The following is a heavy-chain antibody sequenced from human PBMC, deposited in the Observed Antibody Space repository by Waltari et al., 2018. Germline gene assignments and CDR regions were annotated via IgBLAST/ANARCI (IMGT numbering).Heavy chain of an antibody. Sequence: EVQLVESGGGLVKPGGSLRLSCAASGFTFSSYSMNWVRQAPGKGLEWVSSISSSSSYIYYADSVKGRFTISRDNAKNSLYLQMNSLRAEDTAVYYCARDRGGSYGMDVWGQGTTVTVSS. J-gene: IGHJ6*02. CDR1: GFTFSSYS. CDR3: ARDRGGSYGMDV. V-gene: IGHV3-21*01. CDR2: ISSSSSYI. D-gene: IGHD3-10*01.